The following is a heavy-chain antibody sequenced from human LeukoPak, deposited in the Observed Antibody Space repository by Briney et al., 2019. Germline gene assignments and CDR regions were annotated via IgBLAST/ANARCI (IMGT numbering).Heavy chain of an antibody. J-gene: IGHJ4*02. CDR1: GFTFSNYN. V-gene: IGHV3-21*01. Sequence: PGGSLRLSCAASGFTFSNYNMNWVRQAPGKGLEWVSSISSSSSNIYYADSVKGRFTISRDNARNSLYLQMNSPRAEDTAVYYCAATPEFYYGSSAYYYFHYWGQGTLVTVSS. CDR3: AATPEFYYGSSAYYYFHY. D-gene: IGHD3-22*01. CDR2: ISSSSSNI.